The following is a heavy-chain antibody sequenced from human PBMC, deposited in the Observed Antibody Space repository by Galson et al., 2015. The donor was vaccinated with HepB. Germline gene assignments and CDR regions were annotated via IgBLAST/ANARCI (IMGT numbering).Heavy chain of an antibody. CDR3: AKLRGVSSPHYHMNV. D-gene: IGHD6-6*01. V-gene: IGHV3-23*01. CDR2: ISGSGATI. J-gene: IGHJ6*04. Sequence: SLRLSCAASGFTFRSFAVTWVRQAPGKGLEFVSSISGSGATIYYADSVKGRFTISRDNSKDTLFLQMNTLRAEDTAIYYCAKLRGVSSPHYHMNVWGKGATVTVSS. CDR1: GFTFRSFA.